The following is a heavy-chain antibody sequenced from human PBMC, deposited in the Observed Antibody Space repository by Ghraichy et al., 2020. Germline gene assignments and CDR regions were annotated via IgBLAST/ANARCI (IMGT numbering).Heavy chain of an antibody. CDR3: ARPSIAMVSYWYFDL. Sequence: SETLSLTCTVSGGSIRSTSYYWGWIRQPPGKGLEWLGSIYYSGGTNYNPSLKSRVTISVDTSKNQFSLQLASVPAADTAVYYCARPSIAMVSYWYFDLWGRGTLVTVSS. D-gene: IGHD5-18*01. V-gene: IGHV4-39*01. CDR1: GGSIRSTSYY. J-gene: IGHJ2*01. CDR2: IYYSGGT.